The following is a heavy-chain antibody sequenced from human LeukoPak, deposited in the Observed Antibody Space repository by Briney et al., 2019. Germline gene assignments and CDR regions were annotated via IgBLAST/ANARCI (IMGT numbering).Heavy chain of an antibody. J-gene: IGHJ4*02. V-gene: IGHV1-18*01. D-gene: IGHD2-21*02. CDR1: GYTFTSYG. Sequence: AASVKVSCKASGYTFTSYGISWVRQAPGPGLEWMGWISAYNGNTNYAQKLQGRVTMTTDTSTSTAYMELRSLRSDDTAVYYCARVLAPMSHVVTAIDYWGQGTLVTVSS. CDR3: ARVLAPMSHVVTAIDY. CDR2: ISAYNGNT.